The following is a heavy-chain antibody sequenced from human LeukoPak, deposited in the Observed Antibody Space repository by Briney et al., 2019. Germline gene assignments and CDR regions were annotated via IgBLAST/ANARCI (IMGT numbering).Heavy chain of an antibody. D-gene: IGHD3-22*01. CDR3: ARGGFAYYYDSSGYSIDY. J-gene: IGHJ4*02. V-gene: IGHV1-8*03. CDR1: GYTFTGYY. Sequence: ASVKVSCKASGYTFTGYYMHWVRQATGQGLEWMGWMNPNSGNTGYAQKFQGRVTITWNTSISTAYMELSSLRSEDTAVYYCARGGFAYYYDSSGYSIDYWGQGALVTVSS. CDR2: MNPNSGNT.